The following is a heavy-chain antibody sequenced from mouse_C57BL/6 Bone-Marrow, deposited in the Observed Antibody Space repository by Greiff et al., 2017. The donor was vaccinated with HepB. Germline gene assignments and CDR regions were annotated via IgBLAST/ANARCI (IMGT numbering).Heavy chain of an antibody. CDR2: INPYNGGT. CDR1: GYTFTDYY. D-gene: IGHD2-3*01. J-gene: IGHJ2*01. Sequence: EVKLQESGPVLVKPGASVKMSCKASGYTFTDYYMNWVKQSHGKSLEWIGVINPYNGGTSYNQKFKGKATLTVDKSSSTAYMELNSLTSEDSAVYYCARSRLLLPYFDYWGQGTTLTVSS. CDR3: ARSRLLLPYFDY. V-gene: IGHV1-19*01.